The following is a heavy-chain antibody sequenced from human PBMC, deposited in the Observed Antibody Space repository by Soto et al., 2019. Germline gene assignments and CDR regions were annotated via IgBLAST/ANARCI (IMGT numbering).Heavy chain of an antibody. CDR3: AREFVDDFWSGTAAHAFDP. D-gene: IGHD3-3*01. CDR2: INAGNGNT. Sequence: GASVKVSCKASGYTFTSYAMHWVRQAPGQRLEWMGWINAGNGNTKYSQKFQGRVTITRDTSASTAYMELSSLRSEDTAVYYCAREFVDDFWSGTAAHAFDPWGQGTLVTVSS. V-gene: IGHV1-3*01. CDR1: GYTFTSYA. J-gene: IGHJ5*02.